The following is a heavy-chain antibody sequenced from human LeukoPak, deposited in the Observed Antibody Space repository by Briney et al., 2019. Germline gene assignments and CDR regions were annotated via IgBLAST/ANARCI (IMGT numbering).Heavy chain of an antibody. CDR1: GFTFINFR. V-gene: IGHV3-23*01. CDR2: ICGSGVIT. J-gene: IGHJ6*03. Sequence: GGSLRLSCAASGFTFINFRMTWVRQAPGKGLEWVSAICGSGVITFYADSVKGRFTISRDNSKHTVYLKMNRLRAEDTAVYHCARDNYCYYMDVWGKGTTVTISS. CDR3: ARDNYCYYMDV.